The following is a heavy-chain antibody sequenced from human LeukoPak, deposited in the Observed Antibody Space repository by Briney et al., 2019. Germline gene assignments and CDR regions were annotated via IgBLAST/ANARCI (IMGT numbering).Heavy chain of an antibody. V-gene: IGHV3-7*03. CDR2: INQDGSEK. J-gene: IGHJ4*02. Sequence: GGSLRLSCAASGITFSRFWMSWVRQAPGKGLQWVANINQDGSEKHYVDSVKGRLTISRDNAENSLYLQMNSLRAEDTAVYYCASGGHLNYWGQGALVTVAS. CDR3: ASGGHLNY. CDR1: GITFSRFW. D-gene: IGHD3-16*01.